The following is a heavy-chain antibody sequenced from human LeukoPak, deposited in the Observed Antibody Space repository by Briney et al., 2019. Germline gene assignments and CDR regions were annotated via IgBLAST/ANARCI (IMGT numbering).Heavy chain of an antibody. CDR2: TYYRSN. J-gene: IGHJ3*02. Sequence: SQTLSLTCAISGDSVSSSRDAWNWIRQSPSRGLEWLGRTYYRSNDYAVSVKTRMTINVDTSKNQVSLQLSSVTPEDTAVYYCARGRNNAFDIWSQGTMVTVS. V-gene: IGHV6-1*01. CDR1: GDSVSSSRDA. CDR3: ARGRNNAFDI. D-gene: IGHD1/OR15-1a*01.